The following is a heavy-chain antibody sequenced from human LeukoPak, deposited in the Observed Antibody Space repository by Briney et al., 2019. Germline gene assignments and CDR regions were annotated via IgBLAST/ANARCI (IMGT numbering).Heavy chain of an antibody. CDR1: GFTFDDYA. D-gene: IGHD5-18*01. CDR3: ARGSGYSYGIYYYYMDV. J-gene: IGHJ6*03. V-gene: IGHV3-9*01. CDR2: ISWNSGSI. Sequence: GGSLRLSCAASGFTFDDYAMHWVRQAPGKGLEWVSGISWNSGSIGYADSVKGRFTISRDNAKNSLYLQMNSLRAEDTALYYCARGSGYSYGIYYYYMDVWGKGTTVTISS.